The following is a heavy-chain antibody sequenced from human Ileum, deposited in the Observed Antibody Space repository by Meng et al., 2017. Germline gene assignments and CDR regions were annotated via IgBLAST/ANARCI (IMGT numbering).Heavy chain of an antibody. D-gene: IGHD7-27*01. CDR3: ATSGSLAH. CDR2: INEDGSEN. Sequence: GESLKISCAGSGFTFGSHRMSWVRQAPGQGLDWVANINEDGSENYYLDSVKGRFTVSRDNAKNSLYLQMNSLRADDTAVYYCATSGSLAHWGQGTLVTVSS. J-gene: IGHJ4*02. CDR1: GFTFGSHR. V-gene: IGHV3-7*01.